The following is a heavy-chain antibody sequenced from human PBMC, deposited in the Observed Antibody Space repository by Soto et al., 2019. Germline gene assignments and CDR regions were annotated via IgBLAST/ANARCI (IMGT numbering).Heavy chain of an antibody. J-gene: IGHJ4*02. Sequence: GSGPTLVNPTQTLTLTCTFSGFSLTTRPVGVGWLRQPPGQALEWLALIYWDDDKRYNPSLKTRVTITKDTSKNQVVLTMTNMDPVDTATYYCAHRQLYNGAWNEGTFDYWGQGALVTVS. CDR3: AHRQLYNGAWNEGTFDY. V-gene: IGHV2-5*02. CDR1: GFSLTTRPVG. D-gene: IGHD1-1*01. CDR2: IYWDDDK.